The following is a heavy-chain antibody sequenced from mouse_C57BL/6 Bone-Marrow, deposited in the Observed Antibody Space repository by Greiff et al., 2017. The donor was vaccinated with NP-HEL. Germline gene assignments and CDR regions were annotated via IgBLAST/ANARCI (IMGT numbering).Heavy chain of an antibody. CDR3: ARDYYGSSYEAY. Sequence: EVMLVESGGDLVKPGGSLKLSCAASGFTFSSYGMSWVRQTPDKRLEWVATISSGGSYTYYPDSVKGRFTISRDNAKNTLYLQMSSLKSEDTAMYYCARDYYGSSYEAYWGQGTLVTVSA. CDR2: ISSGGSYT. J-gene: IGHJ3*01. CDR1: GFTFSSYG. D-gene: IGHD1-1*01. V-gene: IGHV5-6*02.